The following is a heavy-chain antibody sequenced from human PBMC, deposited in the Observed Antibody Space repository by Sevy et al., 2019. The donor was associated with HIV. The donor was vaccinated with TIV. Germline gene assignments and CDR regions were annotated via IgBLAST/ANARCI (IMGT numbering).Heavy chain of an antibody. D-gene: IGHD3-16*01. CDR3: ARHYDGYKYYYYYGMDV. CDR2: IYPGDSET. J-gene: IGHJ6*02. CDR1: GYIFTSYW. V-gene: IGHV5-51*01. Sequence: GESLKISCKASGYIFTSYWIGWVRQMPGKGLEWVGTIYPGDSETRYSPSFQGQVTLSADKSISTAYLQWSSLKASDAAMYYCARHYDGYKYYYYYGMDVWGQGTTVTVSS.